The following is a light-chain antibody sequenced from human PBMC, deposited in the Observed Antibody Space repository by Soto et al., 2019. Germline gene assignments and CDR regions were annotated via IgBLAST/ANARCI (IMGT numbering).Light chain of an antibody. CDR3: QQYDNSIT. CDR2: GAS. CDR1: QSINSNY. V-gene: IGKV3-20*01. J-gene: IGKJ5*01. Sequence: EIVLTQSPDTLSLSPGESATLSCRASQSINSNYLAWYQQKPGQPPRLLIYGASSRATGIPDRFSGSGSGTDFTLTISRLEPEDFAVFYCQQYDNSITFGQGTRLE.